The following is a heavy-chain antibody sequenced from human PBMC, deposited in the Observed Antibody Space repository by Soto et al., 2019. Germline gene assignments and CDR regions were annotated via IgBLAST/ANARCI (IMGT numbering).Heavy chain of an antibody. V-gene: IGHV4-59*08. CDR3: ARHGGSVVIAVPIYYYIVDV. CDR2: IYYSGST. D-gene: IGHD2-21*01. CDR1: GGSISSYY. J-gene: IGHJ6*03. Sequence: PSETLSLTCTVSGGSISSYYWRWIRQPPGKGLEWIGYIYYSGSTNYNPSLKSRVTISVDTSKNQFSLKLSSVTAAATAVYYCARHGGSVVIAVPIYYYIVDVWGKGTTVTVSS.